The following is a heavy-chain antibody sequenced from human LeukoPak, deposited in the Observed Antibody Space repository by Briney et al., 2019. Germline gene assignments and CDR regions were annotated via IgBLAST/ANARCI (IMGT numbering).Heavy chain of an antibody. D-gene: IGHD2-2*01. J-gene: IGHJ5*02. CDR3: AKDGYSTMWSAGRFDP. V-gene: IGHV3-30*02. CDR2: VRSAGSNK. Sequence: GGSLRLSCAASGFSFNNSGMHWVRQAPGKGLEWVAFVRSAGSNKYYADSVRGRFTISRDNSKNTLYLEMNSLRLEDTAVYYCAKDGYSTMWSAGRFDPWGQGTLVTVSS. CDR1: GFSFNNSG.